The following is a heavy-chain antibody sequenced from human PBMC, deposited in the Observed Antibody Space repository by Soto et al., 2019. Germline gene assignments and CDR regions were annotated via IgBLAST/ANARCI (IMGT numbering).Heavy chain of an antibody. CDR3: ARYRREAVAGYTLDN. D-gene: IGHD6-13*01. CDR2: VYNSGST. J-gene: IGHJ4*02. V-gene: IGHV4-59*01. Sequence: SETLSLTCTVSGGSISSNYWTWIRQPPGKGLEWIGYVYNSGSTNYNPSLKSRVTISEDTSKSRFSLKVNSMTAADTAVYYCARYRREAVAGYTLDNWGRGILVTVSS. CDR1: GGSISSNY.